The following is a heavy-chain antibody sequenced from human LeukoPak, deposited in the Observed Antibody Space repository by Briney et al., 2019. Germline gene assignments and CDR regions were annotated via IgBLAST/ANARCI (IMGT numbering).Heavy chain of an antibody. Sequence: SETLSLTCAVYGGSFSGYYWSWIRRPPGKGLEWIGEINHSGSTNYNPSLKSRVTISVDTSKNQFSLKLSSVTAADTAVYYCARGRYSGSYFLNWGQGTLVTVSS. V-gene: IGHV4-34*01. J-gene: IGHJ4*02. D-gene: IGHD1-26*01. CDR3: ARGRYSGSYFLN. CDR1: GGSFSGYY. CDR2: INHSGST.